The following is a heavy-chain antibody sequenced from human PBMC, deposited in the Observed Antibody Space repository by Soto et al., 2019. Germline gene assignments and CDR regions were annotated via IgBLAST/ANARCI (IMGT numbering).Heavy chain of an antibody. Sequence: ASVKVSCKASGYTFTDYDINWVRQATGQGLEWMGWMNPNTGNTRYAQQFQGRLIMTRDTSTSTAFMELNSLRAEDTAVYYCAKLREQLVPENYYFDYWGQGTLVTVSS. V-gene: IGHV1-8*01. J-gene: IGHJ4*02. CDR3: AKLREQLVPENYYFDY. CDR1: GYTFTDYD. CDR2: MNPNTGNT. D-gene: IGHD6-13*01.